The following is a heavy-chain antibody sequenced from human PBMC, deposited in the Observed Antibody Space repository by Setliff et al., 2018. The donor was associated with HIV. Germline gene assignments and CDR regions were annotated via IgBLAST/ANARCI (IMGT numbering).Heavy chain of an antibody. D-gene: IGHD4-17*01. J-gene: IGHJ4*02. CDR1: GDSVSSDTAA. CDR2: TYYRSKWYN. V-gene: IGHV6-1*01. Sequence: SQTLSLTCAISGDSVSSDTAAWNWIRQSPSRGLEWLGRTYYRSKWYNDYAPSVKSRIGINPDTAKNQFSLQLNSVTPDDTAVYFCARASKYGVRYYFDYWGLGTLVTVSS. CDR3: ARASKYGVRYYFDY.